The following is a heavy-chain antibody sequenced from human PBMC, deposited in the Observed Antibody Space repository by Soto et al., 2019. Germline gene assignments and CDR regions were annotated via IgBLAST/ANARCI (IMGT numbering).Heavy chain of an antibody. V-gene: IGHV4-59*01. D-gene: IGHD3-22*01. CDR2: IYYSGST. CDR1: GGSISSYY. CDR3: ARGEYYYDSSGYSH. Sequence: SETLSLTCTVSGGSISSYYWSWIRQPPGKGLEWIGYIYYSGSTNYNPSLKSRVTISVDTSKNQFSLKLSSVTAADTAVYYCARGEYYYDSSGYSHWGQGTLVTVSS. J-gene: IGHJ4*02.